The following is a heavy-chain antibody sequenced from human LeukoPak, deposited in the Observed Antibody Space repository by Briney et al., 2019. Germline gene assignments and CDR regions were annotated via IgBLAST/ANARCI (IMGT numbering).Heavy chain of an antibody. Sequence: GGSLRLSCATSALTFSSYAMSWVRQAPGKGLEWVSGISGRGSSTYYADSVKGRFTISRDNSKNTLYLRMNSLRAEDTAIYYCAKSGADGYSLDAFDIWGQGTMVTVSS. D-gene: IGHD5-24*01. J-gene: IGHJ3*02. CDR2: ISGRGSST. V-gene: IGHV3-23*01. CDR1: ALTFSSYA. CDR3: AKSGADGYSLDAFDI.